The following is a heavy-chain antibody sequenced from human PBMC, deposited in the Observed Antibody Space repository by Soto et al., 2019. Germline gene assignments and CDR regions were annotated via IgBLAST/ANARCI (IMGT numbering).Heavy chain of an antibody. V-gene: IGHV5-51*01. J-gene: IGHJ5*02. CDR3: ARRDCSGGSCYLNNWFDP. CDR2: IYPGDSDT. Sequence: PGESLKISCKGSGYSFTSYWIGWVRQMPGKGLEWMGIIYPGDSDTRYGPSFQGQVTISADKSISTAYLQWSSLKASDTAMYYWARRDCSGGSCYLNNWFDPWGQGTLVTVSS. CDR1: GYSFTSYW. D-gene: IGHD2-15*01.